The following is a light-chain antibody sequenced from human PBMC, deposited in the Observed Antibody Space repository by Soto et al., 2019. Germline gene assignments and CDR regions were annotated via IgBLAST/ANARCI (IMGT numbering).Light chain of an antibody. V-gene: IGKV3-15*01. J-gene: IGKJ1*01. CDR3: QQYNNWPQT. CDR1: QSVSTN. CDR2: GAS. Sequence: EIVMTQSPATLSVSPGERATLSCRASQSVSTNLAWYQQKPGQGHRLLIYGASTRATGIQARFSGSGSGTEFTLTISSLQSEDFAVYYCQQYNNWPQTFGQGTKVDI.